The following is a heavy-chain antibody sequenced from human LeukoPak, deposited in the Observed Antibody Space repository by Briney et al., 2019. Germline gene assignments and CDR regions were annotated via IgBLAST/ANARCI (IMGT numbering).Heavy chain of an antibody. CDR2: SPSDERLT. CDR1: GFNFNSHC. CDR3: AKDRYDDYGPLDN. J-gene: IGHJ3*02. Sequence: GGSLRLSCAASGFNFNSHCMHWVRQAPAKGLEGVALSPSDERLTYYADSVKGRFTISRENSKNTLSLQMNSVRPDDTAVYYCAKDRYDDYGPLDNWGQGTMVTVSS. V-gene: IGHV3-30*18. D-gene: IGHD4-17*01.